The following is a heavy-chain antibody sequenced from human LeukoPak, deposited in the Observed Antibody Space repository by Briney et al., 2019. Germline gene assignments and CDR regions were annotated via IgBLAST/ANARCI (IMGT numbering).Heavy chain of an antibody. V-gene: IGHV4-34*01. Sequence: SETLSLTCAVYGGSFSGYYWSWIRQPPGKGLEWIGEINHSGSTNYNPSLKSRVTISVDTSKNQFSLKLSSVTAADTAVYYCARHKGGSGWPVNYWGQGTLVTVSS. CDR3: ARHKGGSGWPVNY. CDR2: INHSGST. J-gene: IGHJ4*02. D-gene: IGHD6-19*01. CDR1: GGSFSGYY.